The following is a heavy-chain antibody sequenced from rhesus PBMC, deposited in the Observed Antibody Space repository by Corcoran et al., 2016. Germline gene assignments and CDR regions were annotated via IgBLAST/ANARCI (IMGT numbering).Heavy chain of an antibody. D-gene: IGHD5-12*01. CDR3: ARGLGYPYDY. CDR2: STPSNANP. V-gene: IGHV1-200*01. Sequence: QVQLVQSGAEVKKPGASVKLSCKASGYTFTSYSLNWVRQAPGQGLEWMRWSTPSNANPGNPQKVQGRITMTRATSTTTTYMELSSLRSEDTAVYYGARGLGYPYDYWGQGVLVTVSS. CDR1: GYTFTSYS. J-gene: IGHJ4*01.